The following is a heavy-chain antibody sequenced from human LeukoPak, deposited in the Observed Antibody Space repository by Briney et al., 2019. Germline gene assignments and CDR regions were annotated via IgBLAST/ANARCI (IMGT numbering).Heavy chain of an antibody. CDR2: IYPGDSDT. D-gene: IGHD3-10*01. V-gene: IGHV5-51*03. J-gene: IGHJ6*04. CDR3: ARDRQYYYGSGSYYNYYYGMDV. CDR1: GYSFTSYW. Sequence: GESVKISCKDSGYSFTSYWIGWVRQMPGKGLEWMGIIYPGDSDTRYSPSFQGQVTISADKSISTAYLQWSSLKASDTAMYYCARDRQYYYGSGSYYNYYYGMDVWGKGTTVTVSS.